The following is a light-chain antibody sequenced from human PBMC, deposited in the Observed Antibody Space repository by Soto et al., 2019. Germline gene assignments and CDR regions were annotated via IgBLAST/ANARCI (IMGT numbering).Light chain of an antibody. CDR2: GAS. J-gene: IGKJ4*01. Sequence: EIVLTQSPGTLSLSPGERATLSCRASQSVSSSYLAWYQQKPGQAPRLLLYGASSRATGIPDRFSGSGSGQDFTLTISRLEPEDFAVYACQQYGSSPLTFGGGTKVEIK. CDR3: QQYGSSPLT. V-gene: IGKV3-20*01. CDR1: QSVSSSY.